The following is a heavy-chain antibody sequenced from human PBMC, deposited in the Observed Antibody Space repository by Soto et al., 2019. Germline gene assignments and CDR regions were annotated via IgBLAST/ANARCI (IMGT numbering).Heavy chain of an antibody. CDR3: AAVPSGVVRKDS. CDR1: GFTFTSSA. D-gene: IGHD3-3*01. J-gene: IGHJ4*02. Sequence: SVKVSCKSSGFTFTSSAVQWVRQARGQRLEWIGWIVVGSGNTNYAQKFQERVTITRDMSTSTAYMELSSLRSEDTAVYYGAAVPSGVVRKDSWGQGTLVTVSS. V-gene: IGHV1-58*01. CDR2: IVVGSGNT.